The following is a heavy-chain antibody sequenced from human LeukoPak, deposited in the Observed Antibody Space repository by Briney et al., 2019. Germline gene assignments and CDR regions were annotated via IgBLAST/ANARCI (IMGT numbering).Heavy chain of an antibody. CDR2: INPNIGGT. CDR1: GYTFTDYY. Sequence: GASVKVSCKASGYTFTDYYMHWVRQAPGQGLEWMGRINPNIGGTNFAQKFQGRVTMTRDTPINTAYMELSRLTPDDTAVYYCARDRGAGGWECGTYWGQGTLVTVSS. D-gene: IGHD1-26*01. V-gene: IGHV1-2*06. CDR3: ARDRGAGGWECGTY. J-gene: IGHJ4*02.